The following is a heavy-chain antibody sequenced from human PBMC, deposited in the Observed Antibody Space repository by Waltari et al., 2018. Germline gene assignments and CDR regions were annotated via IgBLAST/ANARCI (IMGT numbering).Heavy chain of an antibody. V-gene: IGHV4-59*01. CDR3: ARTGTSRAKPGYYFDY. CDR2: IYYSGST. CDR1: GCSIRSYY. Sequence: QVQLQESGPGLVKPSETLSLTCTVSGCSIRSYYWSWIRQPPGKGLEWIGYIYYSGSTNYNPSLKSRVTISVDTSKNQFSLKLSSVTAADTAVYYCARTGTSRAKPGYYFDYWGQGTLVTVSS. J-gene: IGHJ4*02. D-gene: IGHD3-10*01.